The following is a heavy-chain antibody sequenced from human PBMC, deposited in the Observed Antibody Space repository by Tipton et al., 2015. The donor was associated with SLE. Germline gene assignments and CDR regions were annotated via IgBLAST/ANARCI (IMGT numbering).Heavy chain of an antibody. CDR2: IFYSGST. Sequence: TLSLTCTVSGGSISSYYWSWIRQPPGKGLEWIGYIFYSGSTNYNPSLKSRVTISVDTSKNQFSLKLSSVTAADTAVYYCARVQGYFYDSSGYRYIWFDPWGQGTLVTVSS. CDR3: ARVQGYFYDSSGYRYIWFDP. CDR1: GGSISSYY. V-gene: IGHV4-59*01. J-gene: IGHJ5*02. D-gene: IGHD3-22*01.